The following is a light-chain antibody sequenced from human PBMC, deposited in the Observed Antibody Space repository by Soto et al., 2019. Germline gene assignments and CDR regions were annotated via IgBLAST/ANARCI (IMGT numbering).Light chain of an antibody. V-gene: IGKV3-20*01. Sequence: ELVLTQSPGTLSLSPGESATLSCRDSQSVSNNYLAWYQQKPGQAPRLLIYGESSRATGIPDRVSGSGSGTDLNLTISRLEPEDFAVYYCQQYGSSPFTCGPGTKVDIK. J-gene: IGKJ3*01. CDR3: QQYGSSPFT. CDR1: QSVSNNY. CDR2: GES.